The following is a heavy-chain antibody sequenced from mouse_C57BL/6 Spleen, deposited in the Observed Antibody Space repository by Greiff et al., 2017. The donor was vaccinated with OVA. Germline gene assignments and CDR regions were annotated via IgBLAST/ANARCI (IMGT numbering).Heavy chain of an antibody. J-gene: IGHJ3*01. D-gene: IGHD2-4*01. CDR1: GFTFSSYG. CDR2: ISSGGSYT. CDR3: ARRAYDYDGAWFAY. Sequence: EVKVVESGGDLVKPGGSLKLSCAASGFTFSSYGMSWVRQTPDKRLEWVATISSGGSYTYYPDSVKGRFTISRDNAKNTLYLQMSSLKSEDTAMYYCARRAYDYDGAWFAYWGQGTLVTVSA. V-gene: IGHV5-6*02.